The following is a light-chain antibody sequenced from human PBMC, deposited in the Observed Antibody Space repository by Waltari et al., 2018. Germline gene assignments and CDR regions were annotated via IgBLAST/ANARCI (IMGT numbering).Light chain of an antibody. CDR2: GVS. CDR3: QHYVRLPAT. V-gene: IGKV3-20*01. CDR1: QSVRGS. J-gene: IGKJ1*01. Sequence: IVLTQSPGTLSLSPGARATLPCRASQSVRGSLAWYQQKAGQAPRLLIYGVSSRATGIPERFSGSGSGTDFSLTISRLEPEDFAVYYCQHYVRLPATFGQGTKVEIK.